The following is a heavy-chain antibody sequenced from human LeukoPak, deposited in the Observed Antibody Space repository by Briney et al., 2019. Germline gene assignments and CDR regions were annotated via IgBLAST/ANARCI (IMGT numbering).Heavy chain of an antibody. V-gene: IGHV3-23*01. CDR1: GFTVSTNY. J-gene: IGHJ4*02. Sequence: GGSLRLSCAASGFTVSTNYMSWVRQAPGKGLEWVSAISGSGGSTYYADSVKGRFTISRDNSKNTLYLQMNSLRAEDTAVYYCAKGRRSLLSQLLRTYNVYFDYWGQGTLVTVSS. D-gene: IGHD2-15*01. CDR3: AKGRRSLLSQLLRTYNVYFDY. CDR2: ISGSGGST.